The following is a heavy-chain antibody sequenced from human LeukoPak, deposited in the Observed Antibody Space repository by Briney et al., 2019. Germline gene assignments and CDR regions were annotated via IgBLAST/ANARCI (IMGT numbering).Heavy chain of an antibody. V-gene: IGHV3-66*02. CDR2: VYSGNDGT. D-gene: IGHD3-10*01. Sequence: GGSLRLSCAASGFTVSTDNMSWVRQVPGKGLEWVSVVYSGNDGTNYADSVRGRFTISRDDSKNMVYLQMNNLRLEDAAVYYCTKRSRGYYDYWGQGTLVTVSS. J-gene: IGHJ4*02. CDR1: GFTVSTDN. CDR3: TKRSRGYYDY.